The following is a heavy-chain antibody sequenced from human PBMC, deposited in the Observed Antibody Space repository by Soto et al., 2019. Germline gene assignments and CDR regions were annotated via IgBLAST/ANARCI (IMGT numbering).Heavy chain of an antibody. V-gene: IGHV4-39*01. CDR2: IYYSGST. CDR3: ARRCIAPCGYDIAYYLDV. CDR1: GVSISGSRYY. Sequence: SETLSLACTVSGVSISGSRYYWGWIRQPPGRGLEWIGNIYYSGSTYYTPALKSRVTLSVDTSKNQFSLNLNSVTAADTAVYFRARRCIAPCGYDIAYYLDVRAQGTSEPVSS. D-gene: IGHD5-12*01. J-gene: IGHJ6*03.